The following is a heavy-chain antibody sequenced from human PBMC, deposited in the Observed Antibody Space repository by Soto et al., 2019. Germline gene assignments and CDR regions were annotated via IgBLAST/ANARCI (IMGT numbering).Heavy chain of an antibody. CDR1: GYTFTSYA. CDR3: DRTLRGVSNGRFDP. Sequence: QVQLVQSGAEVKKPGASVKVSCKASGYTFTSYAMHWVRQAPGQRLEWMGWINAYNGNTKYSQKFQGRVTITRDTSVSTAYMELSSLRSEDTAVYSCDRTLRGVSNGRFDPWGQGTLVTVSS. CDR2: INAYNGNT. V-gene: IGHV1-3*01. D-gene: IGHD3-10*01. J-gene: IGHJ5*02.